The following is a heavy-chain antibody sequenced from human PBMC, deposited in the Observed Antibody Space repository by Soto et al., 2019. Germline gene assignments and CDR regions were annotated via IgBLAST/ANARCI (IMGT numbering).Heavy chain of an antibody. CDR3: AITSTYYDILTGYRPDAFDI. Sequence: PGESLKISCKGSGYSFTSYWIGWVRQMPGKGLEWMGIIYPGDSDTRYSPSFQGQVTISADKSISTAYLQWSSLKASDTAMYYCAITSTYYDILTGYRPDAFDIWGQGTMVTVSS. D-gene: IGHD3-9*01. CDR2: IYPGDSDT. J-gene: IGHJ3*02. CDR1: GYSFTSYW. V-gene: IGHV5-51*01.